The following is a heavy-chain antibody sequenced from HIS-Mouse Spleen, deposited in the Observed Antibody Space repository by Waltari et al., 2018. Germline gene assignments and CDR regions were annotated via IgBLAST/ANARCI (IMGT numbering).Heavy chain of an antibody. J-gene: IGHJ2*01. V-gene: IGHV4-34*01. CDR3: ARGELGMGDRYFDL. CDR1: GGSFSGYY. CDR2: INHSGST. D-gene: IGHD7-27*01. Sequence: QVQLQQWGAGLLKPSETLSLTCAVYGGSFSGYYWSWIRQPPGKGLEWIGEINHSGSTNHNPSLKSRVTISVDTSKNQFSLKLSSVTAADTAVYYCARGELGMGDRYFDLWGRGTLVTVSS.